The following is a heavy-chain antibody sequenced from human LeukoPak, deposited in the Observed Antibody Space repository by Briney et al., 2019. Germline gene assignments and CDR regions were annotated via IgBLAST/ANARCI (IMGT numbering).Heavy chain of an antibody. Sequence: SVNVSCKASGGTFSSYAISWVRQAPGQGLEWMGRIIPILGIANYAQKFQGRVTITADKSTSTAYMELSSLISEDTAVYYCAREMATTIASDYWGQGTLVTVSS. V-gene: IGHV1-69*04. CDR1: GGTFSSYA. D-gene: IGHD5-12*01. CDR2: IIPILGIA. CDR3: AREMATTIASDY. J-gene: IGHJ4*02.